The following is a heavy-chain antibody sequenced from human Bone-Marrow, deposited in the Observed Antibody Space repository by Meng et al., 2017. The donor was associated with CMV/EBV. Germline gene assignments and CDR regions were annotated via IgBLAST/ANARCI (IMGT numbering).Heavy chain of an antibody. CDR2: ISSSGSTI. CDR3: ARDELRYYYYGMDA. V-gene: IGHV3-48*03. Sequence: GESLKISCAASGFTFSSYEMNWVRQAPGKGLEWVSYISSSGSTIYYADSVKGRFTISRDNAKNSLYLQMNSLRAEDTAVYYCARDELRYYYYGMDAWGQGTTVTVSS. D-gene: IGHD1-7*01. CDR1: GFTFSSYE. J-gene: IGHJ6*02.